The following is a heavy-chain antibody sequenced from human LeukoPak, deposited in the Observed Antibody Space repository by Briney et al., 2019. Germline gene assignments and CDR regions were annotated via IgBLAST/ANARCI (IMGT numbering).Heavy chain of an antibody. CDR1: GYTSTGSY. D-gene: IGHD1-14*01. CDR3: ARVYESYYMDV. V-gene: IGHV1-2*02. J-gene: IGHJ6*03. Sequence: ASVKVSCKASGYTSTGSYIHWGRQAPGQGLEGMGWINPNSGGTNYAQKFQGRVTMTRDTSISTAYMELSRLRSDDTAVYYCARVYESYYMDVWGKGTTVTVSS. CDR2: INPNSGGT.